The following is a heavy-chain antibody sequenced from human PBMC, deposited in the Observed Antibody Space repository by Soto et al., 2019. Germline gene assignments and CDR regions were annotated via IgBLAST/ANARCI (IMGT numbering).Heavy chain of an antibody. CDR3: ARVLSTGYDSGDY. Sequence: QVQLVQSGAEVKKPGSSVKVSCTASGDIFSGYSISWVRQAPGQGLEWMGGIIPLFGSTNYAPKFQGRVTITADQSTNTGYMELSSLKSEDTAVYYCARVLSTGYDSGDYWGQGTLVTVSS. CDR1: GDIFSGYS. D-gene: IGHD5-12*01. CDR2: IIPLFGST. J-gene: IGHJ4*02. V-gene: IGHV1-69*12.